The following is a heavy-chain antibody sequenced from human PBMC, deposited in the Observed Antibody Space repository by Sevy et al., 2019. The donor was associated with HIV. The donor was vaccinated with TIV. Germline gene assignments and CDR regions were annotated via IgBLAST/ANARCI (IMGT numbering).Heavy chain of an antibody. V-gene: IGHV3-74*01. CDR2: INSDGSST. J-gene: IGHJ6*02. CDR1: GFTFSSHW. Sequence: GGSLRLSCAASGFTFSSHWMHWVRQAPGKGLVWVSRINSDGSSTSYADSVKGRFTISRDNAKNTLYLQMNSLRAEDTAVYYCARDKDGYYDFWSGSYYYYGMDVWGQGTTVTVSS. CDR3: ARDKDGYYDFWSGSYYYYGMDV. D-gene: IGHD3-3*01.